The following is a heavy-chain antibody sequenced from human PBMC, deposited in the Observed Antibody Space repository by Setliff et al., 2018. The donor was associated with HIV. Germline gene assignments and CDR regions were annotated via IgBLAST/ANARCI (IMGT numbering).Heavy chain of an antibody. CDR1: GGSFSGYY. CDR2: IYYSGST. D-gene: IGHD3-16*01. J-gene: IGHJ4*02. V-gene: IGHV4-34*01. CDR3: ARHQKVSFMSDH. Sequence: SETLSLTCAVYGGSFSGYYWSWIRQPPGKGLEWIGSIYYSGSTYYNPSLKSRVTISVDTSKNQFSLKLSSVTAADTAVYYCARHQKVSFMSDHWGQGMLVTVSS.